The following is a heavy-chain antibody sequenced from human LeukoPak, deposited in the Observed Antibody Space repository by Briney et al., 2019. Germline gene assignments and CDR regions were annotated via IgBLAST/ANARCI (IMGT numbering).Heavy chain of an antibody. V-gene: IGHV1-18*01. J-gene: IGHJ4*02. Sequence: ASVKVSCKASGYTFTSYGISWVRQAPGQGLEWMGWISAYNGNTNYAQKLQGRVTMTTDTSTSTAYMELRSLRSDDTAVYYCARGYCTSGVCNPLDYWGQGTLVTVSS. CDR3: ARGYCTSGVCNPLDY. CDR1: GYTFTSYG. D-gene: IGHD2-8*01. CDR2: ISAYNGNT.